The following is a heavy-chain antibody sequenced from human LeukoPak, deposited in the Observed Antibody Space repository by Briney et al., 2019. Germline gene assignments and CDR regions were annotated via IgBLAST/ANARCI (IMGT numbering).Heavy chain of an antibody. Sequence: PGGSLRLSCAGSGFSFNSYTLSWVRQPPGKGLEWVAVITRTSTYASYADSVKGRVTITRDNAERSVSLQMNSLRAEDTAVYYCARPFGPTHDSSGYCSGWGQGTLVTVSS. CDR2: ITRTSTYA. CDR1: GFSFNSYT. J-gene: IGHJ4*02. V-gene: IGHV3-21*01. CDR3: ARPFGPTHDSSGYCSG. D-gene: IGHD3-22*01.